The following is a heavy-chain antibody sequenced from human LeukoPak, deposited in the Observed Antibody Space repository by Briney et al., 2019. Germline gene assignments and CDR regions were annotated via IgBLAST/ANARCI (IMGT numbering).Heavy chain of an antibody. V-gene: IGHV1-2*02. J-gene: IGHJ6*03. Sequence: ASVKVSCKASGYTFTGYYMHWVRQAPGQGLEWMGWINPNSGGTNFAQKFQGRVTMTRDTSISTAYMELSRLRSDDTAVYYCATIYDFWSGYPKDYYYMDVWGKGTTVTVSS. D-gene: IGHD3-3*01. CDR1: GYTFTGYY. CDR2: INPNSGGT. CDR3: ATIYDFWSGYPKDYYYMDV.